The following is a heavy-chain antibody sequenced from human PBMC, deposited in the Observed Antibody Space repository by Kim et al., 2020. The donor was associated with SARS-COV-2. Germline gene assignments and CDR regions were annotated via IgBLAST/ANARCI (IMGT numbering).Heavy chain of an antibody. CDR2: ISYDGSNK. D-gene: IGHD3-3*01. Sequence: GGSLRLSCAASGFTFSSYAMHWVRQAPGKGLEWVAVISYDGSNKYYADSVKGRFTISRDNSKNTLYLQMNSLRAEDTAVYYCARERDFWSGYSPPRYYYYYMDVWGKGTTVTVSS. CDR1: GFTFSSYA. J-gene: IGHJ6*03. V-gene: IGHV3-30-3*01. CDR3: ARERDFWSGYSPPRYYYYYMDV.